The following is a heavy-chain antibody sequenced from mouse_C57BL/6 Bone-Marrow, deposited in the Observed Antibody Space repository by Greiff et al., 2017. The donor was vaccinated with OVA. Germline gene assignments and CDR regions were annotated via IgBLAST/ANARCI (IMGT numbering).Heavy chain of an antibody. J-gene: IGHJ3*01. CDR3: ARGGRVTTEAWFAY. CDR1: GYTFTDYY. D-gene: IGHD2-2*01. CDR2: INPYNGGT. V-gene: IGHV1-19*01. Sequence: EVQLQQSGPVLVKPGASVKMSCKASGYTFTDYYMNWVKQSHGKSLEWIGVINPYNGGTSYNQKFKGKATLTVDKSSSTAYMELNSLTSEDSAVYYCARGGRVTTEAWFAYWGQGTLVTVSA.